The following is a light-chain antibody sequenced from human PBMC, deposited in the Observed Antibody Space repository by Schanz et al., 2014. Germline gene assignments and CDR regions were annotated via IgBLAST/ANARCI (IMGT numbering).Light chain of an antibody. V-gene: IGLV2-11*01. J-gene: IGLJ3*02. CDR2: DVS. CDR1: SSDIGAYNF. CDR3: GSYAGNINWV. Sequence: QSVLTQPRSVSGSPGQSVTISCTGTSSDIGAYNFVSWYQQHPGKAPKLMIYDVSKRPSGVPDRFSGSKSGNTASLTISGLQAEDEADYYCGSYAGNINWVFGGGTKLTVL.